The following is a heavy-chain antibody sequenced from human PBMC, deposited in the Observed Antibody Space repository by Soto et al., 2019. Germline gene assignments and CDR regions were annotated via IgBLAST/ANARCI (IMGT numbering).Heavy chain of an antibody. D-gene: IGHD1-26*01. CDR3: SRISEVGASCFDL. CDR1: GFSLSVRGMN. CDR2: IDWEDDK. Sequence: SGPTLVNPTENLTLTCTFSGFSLSVRGMNMSWIRQPPGKALEWLALIDWEDDKYYITSLKTKLAISKETSKNKVVLTMTNMDPVDTATYYCSRISEVGASCFDLWVQGTLVTVSS. V-gene: IGHV2-70*01. J-gene: IGHJ5*02.